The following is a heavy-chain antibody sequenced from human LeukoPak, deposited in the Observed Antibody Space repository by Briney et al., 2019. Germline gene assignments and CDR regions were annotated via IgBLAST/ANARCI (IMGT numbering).Heavy chain of an antibody. J-gene: IGHJ4*02. D-gene: IGHD3-10*01. CDR1: GGTFSSYA. Sequence: GSSVKVSCKAPGGTFSSYAISWVRQAPGQGLEWMGRIIPILGIANCAQKFQGRVTITADKSTSTAYMELSSLRSEDTAVYYCAREVPRGVIADWGQGTLVTVSS. CDR2: IIPILGIA. V-gene: IGHV1-69*04. CDR3: AREVPRGVIAD.